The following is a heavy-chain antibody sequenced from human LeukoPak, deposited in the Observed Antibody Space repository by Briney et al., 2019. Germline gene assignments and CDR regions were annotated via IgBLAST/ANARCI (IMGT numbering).Heavy chain of an antibody. CDR3: ARGGSITMVRGVIKYFQH. Sequence: ASVKVSCKASGYTFTGYYMHWVRQAPGQGLEWMGWISPNSGGTNYAQKFQGWVTMTRDTSISTAYMELSRLRSDDTAVYYCARGGSITMVRGVIKYFQHWGQRTLVTVSS. V-gene: IGHV1-2*04. CDR2: ISPNSGGT. J-gene: IGHJ1*01. D-gene: IGHD3-10*01. CDR1: GYTFTGYY.